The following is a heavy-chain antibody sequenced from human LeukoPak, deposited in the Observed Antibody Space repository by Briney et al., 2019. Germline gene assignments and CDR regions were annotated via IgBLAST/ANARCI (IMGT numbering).Heavy chain of an antibody. Sequence: GGSLRLSCAASGFTFSGYTMHWVRQAPGEALEWVALISYNGTNEYYADSVKGRFIISRDNSKKTVYLQMNSLRAEDTAVYYCARASSSDSLIAAAGKIWGQGTLVTVSS. V-gene: IGHV3-30-3*01. CDR1: GFTFSGYT. D-gene: IGHD6-13*01. CDR2: ISYNGTNE. J-gene: IGHJ4*02. CDR3: ARASSSDSLIAAAGKI.